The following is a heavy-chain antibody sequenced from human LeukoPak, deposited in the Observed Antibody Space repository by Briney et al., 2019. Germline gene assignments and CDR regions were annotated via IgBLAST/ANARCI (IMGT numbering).Heavy chain of an antibody. Sequence: SVKVSCKASGYTFTNFDINWVRQAPGQGLEWMGWMNPVSGNAGSAQKFQGRVTLTRDTSISTAYMELSSLRSDDTAFYYCARAPMGAAALYWGQGTLVTVSS. CDR1: GYTFTNFD. CDR3: ARAPMGAAALY. D-gene: IGHD6-13*01. CDR2: MNPVSGNA. J-gene: IGHJ4*02. V-gene: IGHV1-8*01.